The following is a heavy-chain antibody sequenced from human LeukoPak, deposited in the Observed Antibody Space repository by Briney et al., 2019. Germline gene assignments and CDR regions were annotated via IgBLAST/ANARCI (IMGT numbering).Heavy chain of an antibody. D-gene: IGHD3-3*01. CDR3: ARGGRGFWSGYAARAFDI. Sequence: SETLSLTCAVYGGSFSGYYWRWIRQTPGKGLEWIGEINHSGSTNYNPSLKSRVTISVDTSKNQFSLKLSSVTAADTAVYYCARGGRGFWSGYAARAFDIWGQGTMVTVSS. J-gene: IGHJ3*02. CDR2: INHSGST. CDR1: GGSFSGYY. V-gene: IGHV4-34*01.